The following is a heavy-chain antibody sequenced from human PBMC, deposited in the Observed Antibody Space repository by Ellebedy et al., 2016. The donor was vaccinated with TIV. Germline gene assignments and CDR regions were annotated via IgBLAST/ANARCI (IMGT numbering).Heavy chain of an antibody. Sequence: SETLSLXCTVSGGSVSRYFWSWIRQPAGKRLEWIGRIFTSGSFNYNPSLMSRVTMSVVTSKNQISLRLNSVTAADTAVYYCARVHCSITTCDYYYMDVWGKGTTVTVSS. J-gene: IGHJ6*03. CDR3: ARVHCSITTCDYYYMDV. CDR2: IFTSGSF. CDR1: GGSVSRYF. D-gene: IGHD1-1*01. V-gene: IGHV4-4*07.